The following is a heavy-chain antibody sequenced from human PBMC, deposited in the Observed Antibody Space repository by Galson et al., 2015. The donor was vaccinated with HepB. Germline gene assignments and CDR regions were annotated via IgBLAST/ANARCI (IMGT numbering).Heavy chain of an antibody. CDR3: ARDGGGYCSSTSCYNWFDP. CDR1: GGTFSSYA. J-gene: IGHJ5*02. V-gene: IGHV1-69*13. CDR2: IIPIFGTA. Sequence: SVKVSCKASGGTFSSYAISWVRQAPGQGLEWMGGIIPIFGTANYAQKFQGRVTITADESTSTAYMELSSLRSEDTAVYYCARDGGGYCSSTSCYNWFDPWGQGTLVTVPS. D-gene: IGHD2-2*01.